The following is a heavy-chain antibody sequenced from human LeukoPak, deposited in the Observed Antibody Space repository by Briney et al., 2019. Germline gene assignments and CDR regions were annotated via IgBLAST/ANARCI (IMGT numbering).Heavy chain of an antibody. Sequence: SETLSLTRTVSGGSISSYHWSWIRQPPGKGLEWIGYIYYSGSTNYNPSLKSRVTISVDTSKNQSSLKLSSVTAADTAVYYCARDLGYYDILTGSTGAFDIWGQGTMVTVSS. V-gene: IGHV4-59*01. J-gene: IGHJ3*02. D-gene: IGHD3-9*01. CDR2: IYYSGST. CDR1: GGSISSYH. CDR3: ARDLGYYDILTGSTGAFDI.